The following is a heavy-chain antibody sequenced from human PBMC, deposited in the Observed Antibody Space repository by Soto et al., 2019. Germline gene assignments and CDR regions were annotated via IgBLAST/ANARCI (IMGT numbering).Heavy chain of an antibody. CDR2: IYYSGST. CDR1: GGSISSSSYY. D-gene: IGHD7-27*01. Sequence: ASETLSLTCTVSGGSISSSSYYWGWIRQPPGKGLEWIGYIYYSGSTNYNPSLKSRVTISVDTSKNQFSLKLSSVTAADTAVYYCARRWGSYFDYWGQGTLVTVSS. V-gene: IGHV4-61*05. J-gene: IGHJ4*02. CDR3: ARRWGSYFDY.